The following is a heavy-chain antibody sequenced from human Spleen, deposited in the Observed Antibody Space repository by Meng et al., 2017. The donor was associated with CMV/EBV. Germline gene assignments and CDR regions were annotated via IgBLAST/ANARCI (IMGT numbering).Heavy chain of an antibody. CDR1: SGSFSSYY. CDR2: INYSGNT. CDR3: ASGLGYLKQF. J-gene: IGHJ4*02. V-gene: IGHV4-34*01. D-gene: IGHD5-18*01. Sequence: SLTCAVYSGSFSSYYWTWIRQPPGKGLEWIGDINYSGNTNYNPSLKSRVTISVDTSKNQFSLKLNSVTAADTAVYYCASGLGYLKQFGGQGTLVTVSS.